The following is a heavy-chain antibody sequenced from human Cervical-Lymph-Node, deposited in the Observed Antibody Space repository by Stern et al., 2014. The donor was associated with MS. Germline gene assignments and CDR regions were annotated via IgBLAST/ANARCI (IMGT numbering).Heavy chain of an antibody. J-gene: IGHJ4*02. CDR1: GFTFSSYG. D-gene: IGHD5-18*01. Sequence: QVQLVQSGGGVVQPGRSLRLSCAASGFTFSSYGMHWVRQAPGKGLAWGAVRWYDGSNKYYADSVKGRFTISRDNSKNTLYLQMNSLRAEDTAVYYCARVFPRGYSYGYLDYWGQGTLVTVSS. V-gene: IGHV3-33*01. CDR2: RWYDGSNK. CDR3: ARVFPRGYSYGYLDY.